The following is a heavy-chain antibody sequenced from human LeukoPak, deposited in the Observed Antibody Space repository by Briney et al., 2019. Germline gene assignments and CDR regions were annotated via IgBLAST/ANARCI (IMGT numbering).Heavy chain of an antibody. CDR2: IYYSGST. CDR1: GGSLSSGGYY. J-gene: IGHJ4*02. V-gene: IGHV4-31*03. Sequence: SETLSLTCTVSGGSLSSGGYYWSWIRQHPGKGLEWIGYIYYSGSTYYNPSLKSRVTISVDTSKNQFSLKLSPVTAADTAVYYCARTVNWNDGGYFDYWGQGTLVTVSS. D-gene: IGHD1-1*01. CDR3: ARTVNWNDGGYFDY.